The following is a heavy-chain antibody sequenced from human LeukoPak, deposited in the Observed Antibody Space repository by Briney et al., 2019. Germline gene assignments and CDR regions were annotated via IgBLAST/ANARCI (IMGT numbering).Heavy chain of an antibody. J-gene: IGHJ6*02. CDR3: ARAPELRFLEWLSDHYYGMDV. D-gene: IGHD3-3*01. CDR2: IIPIFGTA. V-gene: IGHV1-69*13. CDR1: GGTFSSYA. Sequence: ASVKVSCKASGGTFSSYAISWVRQAPGQGLEWMGGIIPIFGTANYAQKFQGRVTITADESTSTAYMELSSLRSEDTAVYYCARAPELRFLEWLSDHYYGMDVWGQGTTVTVSS.